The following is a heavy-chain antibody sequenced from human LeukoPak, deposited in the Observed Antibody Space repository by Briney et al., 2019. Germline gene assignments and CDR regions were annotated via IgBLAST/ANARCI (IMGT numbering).Heavy chain of an antibody. CDR2: ISYSGST. CDR1: GGSISSDY. CDR3: ARSTGNYRELDY. J-gene: IGHJ4*02. V-gene: IGHV4-59*08. Sequence: SETLSLTCTVSGGSISSDYWSWIRQPPGKGPEWIGYISYSGSTNYNPSLKSRVTISVDTSKNQFSLRLRSVTAADTAVYYCARSTGNYRELDYWGQGTLVTVSS. D-gene: IGHD3-9*01.